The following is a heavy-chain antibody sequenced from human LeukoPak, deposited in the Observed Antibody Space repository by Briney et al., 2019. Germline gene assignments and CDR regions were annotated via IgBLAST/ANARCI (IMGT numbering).Heavy chain of an antibody. Sequence: GGSLRLSCAASGFTFSSYGMHWVRQAPGKGLEWVAVISYYGSNKYYADSVKGRFTISRDNSKNTLYLQMNSLRAEDTAVYYCAKSDPGSSWYGDYWGQGTLVTVSS. V-gene: IGHV3-30*18. CDR1: GFTFSSYG. D-gene: IGHD6-13*01. J-gene: IGHJ4*02. CDR3: AKSDPGSSWYGDY. CDR2: ISYYGSNK.